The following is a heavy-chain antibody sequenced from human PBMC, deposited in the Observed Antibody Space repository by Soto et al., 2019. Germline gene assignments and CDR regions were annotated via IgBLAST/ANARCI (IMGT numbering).Heavy chain of an antibody. CDR3: ARTVTTPFYFDY. D-gene: IGHD4-17*01. Sequence: SETLSLTCTVSGGSISSYYWSWIRQPPGKGLEWIGYIYYSGSTNYNPSLKSRVTISVDTSKNQFSLKLSSVTAADTAVYYCARTVTTPFYFDYWGQGTLVTVSS. J-gene: IGHJ4*02. CDR1: GGSISSYY. V-gene: IGHV4-59*01. CDR2: IYYSGST.